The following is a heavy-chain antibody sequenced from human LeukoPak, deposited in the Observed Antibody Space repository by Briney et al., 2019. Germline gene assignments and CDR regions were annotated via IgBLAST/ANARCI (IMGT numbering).Heavy chain of an antibody. CDR3: AKDQVAGYCSSTSCYVFDY. D-gene: IGHD2-2*01. CDR1: GFTFSSYG. CDR2: IRYDGSNK. Sequence: GVSLRLSCAASGFTFSSYGMHWVRQAPGKGLEWVAFIRYDGSNKYYADSVKGRFTISRDNSKNTLYLQMNSLRAEDTAVYYCAKDQVAGYCSSTSCYVFDYWGQGTLVTVSS. J-gene: IGHJ4*02. V-gene: IGHV3-30*02.